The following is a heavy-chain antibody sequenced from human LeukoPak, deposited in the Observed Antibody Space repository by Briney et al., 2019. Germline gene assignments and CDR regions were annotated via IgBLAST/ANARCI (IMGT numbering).Heavy chain of an antibody. J-gene: IGHJ4*02. D-gene: IGHD3-3*01. CDR1: GFTFSDYY. CDR3: AKRDGLVLADY. Sequence: GGSLRLSCAASGFTFSDYYMSWIRQAPGKGLEWVSYISSSSYTNYADSVKGRFTISRDNSKNTLFLQMSSLRAEDTAVYYCAKRDGLVLADYWGQGTLVTVSS. V-gene: IGHV3-11*03. CDR2: ISSSSYT.